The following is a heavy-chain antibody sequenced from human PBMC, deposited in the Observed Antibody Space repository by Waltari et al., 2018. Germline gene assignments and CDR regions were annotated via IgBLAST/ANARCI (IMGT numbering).Heavy chain of an antibody. V-gene: IGHV3-74*01. CDR1: EFTFISHW. D-gene: IGHD4-4*01. CDR2: TKGDGSSI. J-gene: IGHJ3*01. Sequence: EVQLVESGGGLVQPGGSLRLSWAASEFTFISHWMHWVRQAPGKGLVWVSRTKGDGSSISYADSVKGRFTISRDNAKNTLYLQMNSLRVEDTAVYYCAREIANRRQYDAFDLWGQGTMVTVSS. CDR3: AREIANRRQYDAFDL.